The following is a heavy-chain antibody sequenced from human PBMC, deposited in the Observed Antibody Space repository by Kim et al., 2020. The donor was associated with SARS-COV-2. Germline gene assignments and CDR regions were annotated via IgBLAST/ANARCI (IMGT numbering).Heavy chain of an antibody. J-gene: IGHJ4*01. CDR1: GYRFTTYW. D-gene: IGHD3-16*01. CDR2: IYPSDSDT. Sequence: GESLKISCKGSGYRFTTYWIAWVRQMPGKGLEWMGIIYPSDSDTRYSPSFQGQVTISADKSISAAFLQCSSLKASDTAMYYCARGIYAYGDFYFDVWGQGTMVTVSS. V-gene: IGHV5-51*01. CDR3: ARGIYAYGDFYFDV.